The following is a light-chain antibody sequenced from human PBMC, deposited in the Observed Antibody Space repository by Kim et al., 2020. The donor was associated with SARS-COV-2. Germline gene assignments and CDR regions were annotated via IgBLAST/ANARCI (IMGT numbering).Light chain of an antibody. CDR2: GNS. Sequence: QRVTISCTVSSSNIGTGYDVHWYHQLPGTAPKLLIYGNSNRPSGVPDRFSGSKSGTSASLAITGLQAEDEADYYCQSYDSSLSGSVFGGGTQLTVL. V-gene: IGLV1-40*01. CDR1: SSNIGTGYD. J-gene: IGLJ3*02. CDR3: QSYDSSLSGSV.